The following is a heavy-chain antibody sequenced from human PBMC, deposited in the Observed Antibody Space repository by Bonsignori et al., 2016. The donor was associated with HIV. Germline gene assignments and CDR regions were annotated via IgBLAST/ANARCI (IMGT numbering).Heavy chain of an antibody. D-gene: IGHD6-13*01. J-gene: IGHJ4*02. Sequence: VRQMPGKGLEWMGIIYPGDSDTRYSPSFQGQVTISADKSISTAYLQWSSLKASDTAMYYCARAKAAAGRIDYWGQGTLVTVSS. V-gene: IGHV5-51*01. CDR3: ARAKAAAGRIDY. CDR2: IYPGDSDT.